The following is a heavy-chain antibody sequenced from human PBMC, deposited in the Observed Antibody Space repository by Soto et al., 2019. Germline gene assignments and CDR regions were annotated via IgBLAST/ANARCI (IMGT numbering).Heavy chain of an antibody. J-gene: IGHJ4*02. CDR1: GYSFTGYY. V-gene: IGHV1-2*02. D-gene: IGHD6-13*01. CDR3: TRPAGGPSDY. CDR2: IHPNSGAT. Sequence: ASVKVSCKASGYSFTGYYTHWVRQAPGQGLEWMGWIHPNSGATNYAQNFQGRVTMTRDTSTSTAYMELTSLRSDDTAVYYCTRPAGGPSDYWGQGTLVTVSS.